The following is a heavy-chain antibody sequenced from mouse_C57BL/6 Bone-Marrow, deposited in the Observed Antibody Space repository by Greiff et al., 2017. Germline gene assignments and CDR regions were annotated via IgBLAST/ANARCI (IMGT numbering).Heavy chain of an antibody. V-gene: IGHV1-81*01. J-gene: IGHJ2*01. Sequence: VQLQQSGAELARPGASVKLSCKASGYTFTSYGISWVKQRTGPGLEWIGGIYPRRGKNYYNEKFKGKATLTADKSTSTVYMELRSLTSEDSAVYFCARPYGSSYNYWGQGTTLTVSS. D-gene: IGHD1-1*01. CDR1: GYTFTSYG. CDR2: IYPRRGKN. CDR3: ARPYGSSYNY.